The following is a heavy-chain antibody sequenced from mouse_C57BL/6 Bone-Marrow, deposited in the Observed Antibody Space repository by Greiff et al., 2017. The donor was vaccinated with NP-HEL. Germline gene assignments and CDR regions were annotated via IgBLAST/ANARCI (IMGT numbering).Heavy chain of an antibody. D-gene: IGHD1-1*02. CDR2: ISSGGSYT. Sequence: EVQVVESGGDLVKPGGSLKLSCAASGFTFSSYGMSWVRQTPDKRLEWVATISSGGSYTYYPDSVKGRFTISRDNAKNTLYLQMSSLKSEDTAMYYGARQGSRYYFDYWGKGTTLTVSS. J-gene: IGHJ2*01. CDR3: ARQGSRYYFDY. CDR1: GFTFSSYG. V-gene: IGHV5-6*01.